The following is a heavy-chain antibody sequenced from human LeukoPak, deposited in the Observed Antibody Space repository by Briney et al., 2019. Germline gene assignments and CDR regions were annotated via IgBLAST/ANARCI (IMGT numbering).Heavy chain of an antibody. D-gene: IGHD3-9*01. Sequence: GGSLRLSCAASGFTFSDYNMNWVRQAPGKGLEWVAYITDSGNTIHYADSVKGRFTISRDNAKNSLYLQMNSLRAEDTAVYYCARSIGLTGGGVDVWGQGTTVTVSS. CDR2: ITDSGNTI. J-gene: IGHJ6*02. CDR1: GFTFSDYN. CDR3: ARSIGLTGGGVDV. V-gene: IGHV3-11*01.